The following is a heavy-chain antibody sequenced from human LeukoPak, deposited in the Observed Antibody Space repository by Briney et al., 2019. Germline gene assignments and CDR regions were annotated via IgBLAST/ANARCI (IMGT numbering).Heavy chain of an antibody. CDR1: RLTFSGYW. J-gene: IGHJ4*02. CDR3: ATYTQHFGAPGGADY. Sequence: GGSLRLSYVVSRLTFSGYWMRWVRQAPGKGLEWVAAINKDGSEKRCVDSVEGRFTISRDNARNSVYLQMTSLGAEDTAVYYCATYTQHFGAPGGADYWGLGALVTVSS. V-gene: IGHV3-7*03. CDR2: INKDGSEK. D-gene: IGHD2-8*02.